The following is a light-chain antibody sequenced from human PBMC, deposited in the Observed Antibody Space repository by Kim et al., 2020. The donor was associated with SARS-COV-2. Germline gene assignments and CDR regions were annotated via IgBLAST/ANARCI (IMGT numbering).Light chain of an antibody. V-gene: IGKV1-16*01. J-gene: IGKJ1*01. CDR1: LDIHPH. CDR2: ATS. CDR3: QQYRFYAPT. Sequence: ASVGDRVTISCRASLDIHPHLAWFQQKPGKAPKSLIFATSTLQTGVPSRFSGSRSGTEFTLTISTLQPEDSATYYCQQYRFYAPTFGQGTKVDIK.